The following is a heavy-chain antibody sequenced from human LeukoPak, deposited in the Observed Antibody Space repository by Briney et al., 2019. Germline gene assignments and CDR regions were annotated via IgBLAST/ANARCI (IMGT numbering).Heavy chain of an antibody. J-gene: IGHJ6*03. CDR2: ISASGGST. D-gene: IGHD3-10*01. CDR1: GCTLSSYA. Sequence: GGSLRLSCAASGCTLSSYAMSWVRQAPGKGLEWVSSISASGGSTNYADSVKGRLTISRDNSKNTVYLQMNSLRAEDTAVYYCAKVMKGSERLTMARGVIIKTAGLYYMDVWGKGTTVTVSS. CDR3: AKVMKGSERLTMARGVIIKTAGLYYMDV. V-gene: IGHV3-23*01.